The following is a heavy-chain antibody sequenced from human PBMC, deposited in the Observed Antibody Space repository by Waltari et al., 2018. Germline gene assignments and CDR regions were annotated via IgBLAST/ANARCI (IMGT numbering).Heavy chain of an antibody. Sequence: QVQLVQSGAEVKKPGASVKVSGQASRYTLSDYGISSVRQAPEQGLEWMGWISGNNGHTNHAQKFQGRLIMTKDTSTTTVYMELTYLTSDDTAVYYCARERHRLMEEGYLMALDPWGQGTLVTVSS. D-gene: IGHD3-3*01. CDR3: ARERHRLMEEGYLMALDP. J-gene: IGHJ5*02. CDR1: RYTLSDYG. V-gene: IGHV1-18*01. CDR2: ISGNNGHT.